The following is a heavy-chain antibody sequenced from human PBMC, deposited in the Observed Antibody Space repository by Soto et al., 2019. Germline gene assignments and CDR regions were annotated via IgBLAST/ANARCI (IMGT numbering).Heavy chain of an antibody. J-gene: IGHJ6*02. CDR2: INIYNGDT. CDR3: ARSLWRRRCGSDYYDGMDV. CDR1: GYTFNNFG. D-gene: IGHD3-16*01. V-gene: IGHV1-18*01. Sequence: QGQLVQSGGEVRKPGASVKVSCKASGYTFNNFGIAWVRQAPGQGLEWLGWINIYNGDTNYGQKVQGRVSVTRDTSTSTTYIELRSLRSDDTAVYYCARSLWRRRCGSDYYDGMDVWGQGTTVTVSS.